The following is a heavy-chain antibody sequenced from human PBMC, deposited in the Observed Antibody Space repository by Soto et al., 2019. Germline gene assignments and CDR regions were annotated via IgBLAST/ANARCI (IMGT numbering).Heavy chain of an antibody. D-gene: IGHD5-12*01. V-gene: IGHV3-30-3*01. Sequence: QVQLVESGGGVVQPGRSLRLSCAASGFTFSSYAMHWVRQAPGEGLEWVAVISYDGGSNKYYADSVKGRFTISRDNSRNKLYLQMNSLRAEDTAVYYCARVVATITDYYYGMDVWGQGTTVTVSS. CDR3: ARVVATITDYYYGMDV. J-gene: IGHJ6*02. CDR1: GFTFSSYA. CDR2: ISYDGGSNK.